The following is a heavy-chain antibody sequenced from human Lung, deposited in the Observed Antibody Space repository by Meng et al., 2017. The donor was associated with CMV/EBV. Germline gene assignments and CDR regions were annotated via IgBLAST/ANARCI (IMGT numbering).Heavy chain of an antibody. V-gene: IGHV4-61*01. CDR3: ARGSPGGYNTNSRCYFGFDN. CDR2: TWSGRGT. CDR1: GGAFSDGNYH. D-gene: IGHD2-8*01. Sequence: WGTXSLXCIVSGGAFSDGNYHWNWVRQPPGKGLEWIGQTWSGRGTYYSPSLKSRVTISVDTSKNQFSLKLTSVTAADTAVYYCARGSPGGYNTNSRCYFGFDNWXQGTXVTVSS. J-gene: IGHJ4*02.